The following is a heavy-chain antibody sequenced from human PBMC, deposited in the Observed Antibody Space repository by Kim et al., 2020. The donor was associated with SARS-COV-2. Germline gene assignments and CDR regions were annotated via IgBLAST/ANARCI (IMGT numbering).Heavy chain of an antibody. V-gene: IGHV3-30*18. CDR2: ISYDGSNK. J-gene: IGHJ5*02. CDR3: AKDRGSGYSSGWNWFDP. Sequence: GGSLRLSCAASGFTFSSYGMHWVRQAPGKGLEWVAVISYDGSNKYYADSVKGRFTISRDNSKNTLYLQMNSLRAEDTAVYYCAKDRGSGYSSGWNWFDPWGQGTLVTVSS. D-gene: IGHD6-19*01. CDR1: GFTFSSYG.